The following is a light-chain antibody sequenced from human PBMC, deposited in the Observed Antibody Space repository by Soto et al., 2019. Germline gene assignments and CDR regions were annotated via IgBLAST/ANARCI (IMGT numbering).Light chain of an antibody. Sequence: QSVLTQPPSVSGAPGQRVTISCTGSSSNIGAGYDVPWYQQLPGTAPKLLIYGNSNRPSGVPDRFSGSKSGTSASLAITGRQAEDEADDYCQSYDSSLSGWVFGGGTKVTVL. J-gene: IGLJ3*02. CDR3: QSYDSSLSGWV. V-gene: IGLV1-40*01. CDR1: SSNIGAGYD. CDR2: GNS.